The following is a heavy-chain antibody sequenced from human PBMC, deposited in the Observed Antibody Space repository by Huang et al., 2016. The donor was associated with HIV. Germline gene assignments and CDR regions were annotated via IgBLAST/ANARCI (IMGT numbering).Heavy chain of an antibody. V-gene: IGHV5-51*03. CDR3: ARSYSVGYNEYAFNI. Sequence: EVQLVQSGAAVKKPGESLKISCKGSGFSFSTYWIGWVRKKPGKGLEWMGIICPGVSDIRYSPSFQGQVTITADESTSTDYRQLSSVNASDTAMYNCARSYSVGYNEYAFNIWGQGTMVTVSS. J-gene: IGHJ3*02. CDR2: ICPGVSDI. D-gene: IGHD1-20*01. CDR1: GFSFSTYW.